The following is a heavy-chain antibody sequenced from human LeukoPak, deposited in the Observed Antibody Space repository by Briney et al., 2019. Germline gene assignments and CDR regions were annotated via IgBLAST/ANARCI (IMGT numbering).Heavy chain of an antibody. CDR2: IKSKTNGGTA. CDR1: VFVFSDAW. Sequence: GGSLRLSCAVSVFVFSDAWMSWVRQAPGKGLEWVGRIKSKTNGGTADYAAPVKGRFSISRDDSKNTLFLQMYSLRTEDTGVYYCSTMSAIFGVVIPDYWGQGTLVSVSP. J-gene: IGHJ4*02. D-gene: IGHD3-3*01. V-gene: IGHV3-15*01. CDR3: STMSAIFGVVIPDY.